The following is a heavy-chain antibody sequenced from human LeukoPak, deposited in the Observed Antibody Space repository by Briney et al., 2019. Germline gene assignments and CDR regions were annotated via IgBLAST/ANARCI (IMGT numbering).Heavy chain of an antibody. CDR1: GGSFSGYY. CDR2: INHSGST. J-gene: IGHJ4*02. D-gene: IGHD2/OR15-2a*01. Sequence: SETLSHTCAVYGGSFSGYYWSWIRQPPGKGLEWIGEINHSGSTNYNPSLKSRVTISVDTSKNQFSLRLNSVTAADTAVYYCARFSQYYDSPTHYLDYWGQGILVTVSS. V-gene: IGHV4-34*01. CDR3: ARFSQYYDSPTHYLDY.